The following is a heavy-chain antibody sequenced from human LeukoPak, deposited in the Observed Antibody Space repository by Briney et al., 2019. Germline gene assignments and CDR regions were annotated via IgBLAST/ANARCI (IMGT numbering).Heavy chain of an antibody. CDR2: ISSSSSYI. V-gene: IGHV3-21*01. CDR3: AGVGDYYDSSGYYVDY. CDR1: GFTFSSYE. J-gene: IGHJ4*02. D-gene: IGHD3-22*01. Sequence: GGPLRLSCAASGFTFSSYEMNWVRQAPGKGLEWVSSISSSSSYIYYADSVKGRFTISRDNAKNSLYLQMNSLRTEDTAVYYCAGVGDYYDSSGYYVDYWGQGTLVTVSS.